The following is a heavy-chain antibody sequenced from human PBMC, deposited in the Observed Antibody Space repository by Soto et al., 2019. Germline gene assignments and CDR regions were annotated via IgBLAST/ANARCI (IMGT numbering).Heavy chain of an antibody. Sequence: PSETLSLTCAVYGGSFSGYYWSWIRQPPGKGLELIGEINHSGSTNYNPSLKSRVTISVDTSKNQFSLKLSSVTAADTAVYYCARGNPITLERRWIYYYYGMDVWGQGTTVTVSS. J-gene: IGHJ6*02. CDR2: INHSGST. D-gene: IGHD1-1*01. V-gene: IGHV4-34*01. CDR1: GGSFSGYY. CDR3: ARGNPITLERRWIYYYYGMDV.